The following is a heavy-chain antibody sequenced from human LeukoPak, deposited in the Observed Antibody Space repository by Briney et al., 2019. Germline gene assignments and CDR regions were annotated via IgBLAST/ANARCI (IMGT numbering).Heavy chain of an antibody. V-gene: IGHV3-23*01. CDR3: AKVAVTTYSYYHGMDV. Sequence: GGSLRLSCAASGFTFSNYAMSWVRQDPGKGLEWVSAFSSSDTTHYADSVMGRFTISRDNSKNTLFLQMNSLRADDTAVYYCAKVAVTTYSYYHGMDVWGQGTTVTVSS. CDR2: FSSSDTT. CDR1: GFTFSNYA. J-gene: IGHJ6*02. D-gene: IGHD4-17*01.